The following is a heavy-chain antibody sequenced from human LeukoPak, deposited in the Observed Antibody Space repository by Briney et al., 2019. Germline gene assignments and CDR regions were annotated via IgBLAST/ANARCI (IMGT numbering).Heavy chain of an antibody. Sequence: QLGGPLRLSCAASGFTFSSYGMHWVRQAPGKGLEWVAIISYDGSKPYYGDSVKGRFTISRDNSKSTLYLQMNSLRAEDTAVYYCAKLGYDSSGSINLFDYWGQGTLVTVSS. V-gene: IGHV3-30*18. CDR1: GFTFSSYG. J-gene: IGHJ4*02. CDR3: AKLGYDSSGSINLFDY. D-gene: IGHD3-22*01. CDR2: ISYDGSKP.